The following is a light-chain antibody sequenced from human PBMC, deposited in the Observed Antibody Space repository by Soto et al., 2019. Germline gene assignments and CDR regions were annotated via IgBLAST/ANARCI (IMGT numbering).Light chain of an antibody. J-gene: IGKJ4*01. V-gene: IGKV1-9*01. Sequence: DIQLTQSPSFLSASVGDRVTISCRASQGISDYLAWYQQKPGKAAKILIYGASTLQSGVPSRFSRSASGTEFTLTISSLQPEDFATYFFQQFNAYPLTCGGGTKLDIK. CDR1: QGISDY. CDR2: GAS. CDR3: QQFNAYPLT.